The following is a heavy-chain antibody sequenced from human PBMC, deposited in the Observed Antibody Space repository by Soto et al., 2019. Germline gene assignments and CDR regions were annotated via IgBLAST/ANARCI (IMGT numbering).Heavy chain of an antibody. J-gene: IGHJ3*02. Sequence: EVQLVESGGGLVQPGGSLRLSCAASGFTFSSYSMSWVRQGPGKGLEWVSYIDTSGSTTYYADSVKGRFAISRGNAKNSLYLQVNSLRDEDTAVYYCARDRLTGDRREAFDIWGQGTMVTVSS. D-gene: IGHD7-27*01. CDR2: IDTSGSTT. CDR3: ARDRLTGDRREAFDI. CDR1: GFTFSSYS. V-gene: IGHV3-48*02.